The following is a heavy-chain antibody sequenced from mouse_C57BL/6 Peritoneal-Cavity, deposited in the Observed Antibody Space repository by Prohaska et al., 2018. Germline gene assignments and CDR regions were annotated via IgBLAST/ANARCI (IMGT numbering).Heavy chain of an antibody. CDR1: TDYY. CDR2: INPYNGGT. J-gene: IGHJ2*01. Sequence: TDYYMNWVKQSHGKSLEWIGVINPYNGGTSYNQKFKGKATLTVDKSSSTAYMELNSLTSEDSAVYYCASYYGSSHFDYWGQGTTLTVSS. D-gene: IGHD1-1*01. V-gene: IGHV1-19*01. CDR3: ASYYGSSHFDY.